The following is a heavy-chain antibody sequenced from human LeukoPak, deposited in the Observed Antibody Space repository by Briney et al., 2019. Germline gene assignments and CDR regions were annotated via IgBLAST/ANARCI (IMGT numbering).Heavy chain of an antibody. Sequence: GGSLXXSCAASGFIFDDYAMHWVRQAPGKGLEGVSGINWNSGTIEYADSVKGRFTIYRDNAKKSLYLQMNSLRADDMAFYYCARDRFRYCSGAYCSHFEFWGQGTLVSVSS. J-gene: IGHJ4*02. CDR1: GFIFDDYA. V-gene: IGHV3-9*03. D-gene: IGHD2-15*01. CDR3: ARDRFRYCSGAYCSHFEF. CDR2: INWNSGTI.